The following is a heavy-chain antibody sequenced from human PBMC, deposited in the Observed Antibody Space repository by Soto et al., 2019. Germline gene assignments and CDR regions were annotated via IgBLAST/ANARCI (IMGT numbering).Heavy chain of an antibody. CDR3: TSAKYQYSYIDY. D-gene: IGHD5-18*01. CDR2: IKSKTDGGTT. CDR1: GFTFSNAW. V-gene: IGHV3-15*01. J-gene: IGHJ4*02. Sequence: VGSLRLSGAASGFTFSNAWMSWVRQAPGKGLEWVGRIKSKTDGGTTDYAAPVKGRFTISRDDSKNTLYLQMNSLKTEDTAVYYCTSAKYQYSYIDYWGQGTLVTVSS.